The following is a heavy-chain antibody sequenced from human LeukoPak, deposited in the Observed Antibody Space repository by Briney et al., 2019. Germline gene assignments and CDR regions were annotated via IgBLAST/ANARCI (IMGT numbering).Heavy chain of an antibody. V-gene: IGHV1-2*02. J-gene: IGHJ6*03. Sequence: ASVKVSCKASGYTFTTYAINWVRQAPGQGLEWMGWINPNSGGTNYAQKFQGRVTMTRDTSISTAYMELSRLRSDDTAVYYCVRDDGTAAVPMDVWGKGTTVTVSS. CDR3: VRDDGTAAVPMDV. CDR2: INPNSGGT. CDR1: GYTFTTYA. D-gene: IGHD6-13*01.